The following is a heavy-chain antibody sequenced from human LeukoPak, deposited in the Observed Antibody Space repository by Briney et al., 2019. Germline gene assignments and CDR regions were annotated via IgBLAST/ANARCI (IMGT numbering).Heavy chain of an antibody. CDR2: IYYSGST. CDR1: GGSVSSGSYY. Sequence: SETLSLTCTVSGGSVSSGSYYWSWIRQPPGKGLEWIGYIYYSGSTNYNPSLKSRVTISVDTPKNQFSLKLSSVTAADTAVYYCARASSSGDYWGQGTLVTVSS. CDR3: ARASSSGDY. D-gene: IGHD6-6*01. V-gene: IGHV4-61*01. J-gene: IGHJ4*02.